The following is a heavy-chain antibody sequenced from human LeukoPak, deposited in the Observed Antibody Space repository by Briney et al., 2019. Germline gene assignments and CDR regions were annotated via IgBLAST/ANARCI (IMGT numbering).Heavy chain of an antibody. V-gene: IGHV4-39*01. CDR1: GGSISSSRYY. Sequence: PSETLSLTCTGSGGSISSSRYYWGWIRQPPGKGLEWIGSIYYSGSTYYNPSLKSRVTISVDTSKNQFSLKLSSVTAADTAVYYCARRAEYYYDSSGYWYFDLWGRGTLVTVSS. D-gene: IGHD3-22*01. J-gene: IGHJ2*01. CDR3: ARRAEYYYDSSGYWYFDL. CDR2: IYYSGST.